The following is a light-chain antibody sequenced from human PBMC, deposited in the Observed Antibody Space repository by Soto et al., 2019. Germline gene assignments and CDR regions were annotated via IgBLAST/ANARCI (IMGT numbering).Light chain of an antibody. CDR3: QQYNTWPRT. Sequence: EIVMTQSPATLSVFPGERATLSCRASQSVSNNLAWYQQKPGQAPRLLIYGASTRATGIPARFSGSVSGTEVTHTVSSLQSEDFAVYYCQQYNTWPRTFGQGTKVEIK. CDR2: GAS. CDR1: QSVSNN. V-gene: IGKV3-15*01. J-gene: IGKJ1*01.